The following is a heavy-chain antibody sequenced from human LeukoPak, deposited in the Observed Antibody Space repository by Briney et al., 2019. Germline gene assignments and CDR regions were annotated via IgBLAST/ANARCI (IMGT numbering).Heavy chain of an antibody. Sequence: GGSLRLSCAASGIVFSNTAMDWARQSPGRGLEWVSAISGGGERTFYADSVKGRFTISRDNSKNMVYLQMNSLRADDTAIYYCGKDGGQYSSGPEFDPRGQGALVTVSS. CDR1: GIVFSNTA. CDR3: GKDGGQYSSGPEFDP. CDR2: ISGGGERT. V-gene: IGHV3-23*01. D-gene: IGHD6-19*01. J-gene: IGHJ5*02.